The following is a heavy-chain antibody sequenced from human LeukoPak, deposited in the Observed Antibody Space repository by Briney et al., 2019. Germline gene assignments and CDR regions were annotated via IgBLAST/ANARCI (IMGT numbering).Heavy chain of an antibody. D-gene: IGHD2-21*01. J-gene: IGHJ5*02. CDR3: ARLCSIRWCLHDWFDP. Sequence: ASVKVSCKASGGTSSNYAISWVRQAPGQGLEWMGGIIPIFGTANYAQKFQGRVTITADESTSTAYIELSSLKSEDTAVYYCARLCSIRWCLHDWFDPWGQGTLVTVSS. CDR1: GGTSSNYA. CDR2: IIPIFGTA. V-gene: IGHV1-69*13.